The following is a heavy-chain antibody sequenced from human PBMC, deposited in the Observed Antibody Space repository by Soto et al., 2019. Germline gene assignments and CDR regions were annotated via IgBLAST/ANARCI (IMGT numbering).Heavy chain of an antibody. D-gene: IGHD3-22*01. Sequence: GGSLRLPCAVSGFTFSSYAMSWVRQAPGKGLEWVSGISGSGGSTYYADSVKGRFTISRDNSKNTLYLQMNSLRAEDTAVYYCVKHFYDTGGYLDYWGQGTLVTVSS. CDR2: ISGSGGST. CDR1: GFTFSSYA. J-gene: IGHJ4*02. CDR3: VKHFYDTGGYLDY. V-gene: IGHV3-23*01.